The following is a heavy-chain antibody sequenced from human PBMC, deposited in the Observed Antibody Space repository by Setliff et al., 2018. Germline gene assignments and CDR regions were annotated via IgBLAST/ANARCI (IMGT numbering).Heavy chain of an antibody. Sequence: GVLRLSCAASGFTFSNAWMSWVRQAPGKGLEWVGRIKRESDGGTTDYAAPVKGRFTISRDDSKNTLYLQMNSLKTEDTAVYYCISLWLGYYGLDVWGQGTTVTVSS. D-gene: IGHD5-18*01. CDR3: ISLWLGYYGLDV. CDR1: GFTFSNAW. CDR2: IKRESDGGTT. J-gene: IGHJ6*02. V-gene: IGHV3-15*01.